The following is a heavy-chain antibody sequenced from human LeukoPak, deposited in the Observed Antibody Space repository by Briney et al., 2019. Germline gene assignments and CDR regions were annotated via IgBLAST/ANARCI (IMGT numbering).Heavy chain of an antibody. CDR3: AGEGSAGDSEPTGAFDI. D-gene: IGHD4-17*01. Sequence: SETLSLTYAVYVGSFSDHYWNWIRQPPGKGPEWIGEINHSGSTKYNPSLKGRVAISVDTSKNQFSLKVTSVTAADTAVYYCAGEGSAGDSEPTGAFDIWGQGTMVTVPS. CDR2: INHSGST. CDR1: VGSFSDHY. V-gene: IGHV4-34*01. J-gene: IGHJ3*02.